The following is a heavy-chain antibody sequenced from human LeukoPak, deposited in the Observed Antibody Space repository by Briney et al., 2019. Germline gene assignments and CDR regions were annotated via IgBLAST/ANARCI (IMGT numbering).Heavy chain of an antibody. CDR1: GGTFSSYA. CDR3: ARGVYLITIHAEYFQH. Sequence: GSSVKVSCKASGGTFSSYAISWVRQAPGQGLEWMGGIIPIFGTANYAQKFQGRVTITADESTSTAYMELSSLRSEDTAVYYCARGVYLITIHAEYFQHWGQGTLVTVSS. J-gene: IGHJ1*01. CDR2: IIPIFGTA. D-gene: IGHD3-9*01. V-gene: IGHV1-69*01.